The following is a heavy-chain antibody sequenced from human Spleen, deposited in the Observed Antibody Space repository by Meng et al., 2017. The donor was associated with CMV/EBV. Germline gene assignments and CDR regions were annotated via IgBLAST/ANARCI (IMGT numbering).Heavy chain of an antibody. CDR3: ARGAVAGTNY. Sequence: QVHLEGSGPVLVKLSQTLSLTFTVSGGSISSGDYYWSWIRQPPGKGLEWIGYIYNSGSTYYNPSLKSRVTISVDTSKNQFSLKLRFVTAADTAVYYCARGAVAGTNYWGQGTLVTVSS. J-gene: IGHJ4*02. D-gene: IGHD6-19*01. CDR1: GGSISSGDYY. CDR2: IYNSGST. V-gene: IGHV4-30-4*01.